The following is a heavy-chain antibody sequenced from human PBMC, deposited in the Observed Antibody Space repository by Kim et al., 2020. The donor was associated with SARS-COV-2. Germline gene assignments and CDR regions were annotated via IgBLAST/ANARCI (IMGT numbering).Heavy chain of an antibody. J-gene: IGHJ4*02. CDR2: IYYSGST. D-gene: IGHD4-17*01. CDR3: ARAPRATVMFDY. V-gene: IGHV4-59*01. Sequence: SETLSLTCTVSGGSISSYYWSWIRQPPGKGLEWIGYIYYSGSTNYNPSLKSRVTISVDTSKNQFSLKLSSVTAADTAVYYCARAPRATVMFDYWGQGTLVTVSS. CDR1: GGSISSYY.